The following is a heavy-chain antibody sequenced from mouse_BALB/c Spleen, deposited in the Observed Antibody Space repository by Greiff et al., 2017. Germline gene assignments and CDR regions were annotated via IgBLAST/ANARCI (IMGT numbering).Heavy chain of an antibody. CDR1: GFTFTDYY. CDR2: IIPGNGDT. CDR3: DRGDDFYYAMDY. D-gene: IGHD2-2*01. V-gene: IGHV14-4*02. Sequence: VQLQQSGAELVRPGASVKLSCTASGFTFTDYYMHWVRQRPEQGLEWIGWIIPGNGDTKYTQKFQGKATMTADTSSSTAYLQLSSLTSEDSAVYYCDRGDDFYYAMDYWGQGTSVTVSS. J-gene: IGHJ4*01.